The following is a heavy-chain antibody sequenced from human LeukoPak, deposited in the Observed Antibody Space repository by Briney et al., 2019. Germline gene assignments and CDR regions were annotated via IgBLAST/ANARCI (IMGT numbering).Heavy chain of an antibody. D-gene: IGHD3-9*01. V-gene: IGHV4-61*08. CDR1: GGSISSGGYY. CDR2: IYYSGST. CDR3: ARDRRYDILTGSYYYYGMDV. Sequence: SETLSLTCTVSGGSISSGGYYWSWIRQPPGKGLEWIGYIYYSGSTNYNPSLKSRVTISVDTSKNQFSLKLSSVTAADTAVYYCARDRRYDILTGSYYYYGMDVWGQGTTVTVSS. J-gene: IGHJ6*02.